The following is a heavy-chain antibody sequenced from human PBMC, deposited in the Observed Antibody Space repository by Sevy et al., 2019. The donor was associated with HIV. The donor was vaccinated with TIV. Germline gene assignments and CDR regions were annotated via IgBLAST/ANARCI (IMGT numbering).Heavy chain of an antibody. Sequence: SETLSLTCTLSGASMSGYYWSWIRQPPGKGLEWIGYIYDTGDTNFNPSLKSRVTISQDTSKTQFSLSLSSVNTADTAVYYCARGRSNFRYWSQGTLVTLSS. CDR3: ARGRSNFRY. V-gene: IGHV4-59*13. CDR2: IYDTGDT. D-gene: IGHD1-1*01. CDR1: GASMSGYY. J-gene: IGHJ4*02.